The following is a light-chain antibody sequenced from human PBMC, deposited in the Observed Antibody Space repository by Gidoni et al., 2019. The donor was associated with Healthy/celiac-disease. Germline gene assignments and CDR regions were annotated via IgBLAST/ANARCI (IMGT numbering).Light chain of an antibody. V-gene: IGLV2-14*01. Sequence: QSALTQPASVPGSPGQSITIPCTGTSSDVGGYNYVSWYQQHPGKAPTLMIYDVSNRPSGVSNRFSGSKAGNTASLTISGLQAEDEADYYCSSYTSSSTSFGGGTKLTVL. CDR1: SSDVGGYNY. CDR3: SSYTSSSTS. J-gene: IGLJ2*01. CDR2: DVS.